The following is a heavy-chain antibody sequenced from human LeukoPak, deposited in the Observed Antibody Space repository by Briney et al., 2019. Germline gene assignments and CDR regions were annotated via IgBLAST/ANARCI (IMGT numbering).Heavy chain of an antibody. CDR2: IYHSGST. D-gene: IGHD2-15*01. Sequence: SETLSLTCAVSGYSISSGDYWGWIRQPPGKGLEWIGSIYHSGSTHYNPSLKSRVTISVDTSKNQFSLKLSSVTAADTAVYYCARYSRYCSGGSCSPFDYWGQGTLVTVSS. CDR1: GYSISSGDY. J-gene: IGHJ4*02. V-gene: IGHV4-38-2*01. CDR3: ARYSRYCSGGSCSPFDY.